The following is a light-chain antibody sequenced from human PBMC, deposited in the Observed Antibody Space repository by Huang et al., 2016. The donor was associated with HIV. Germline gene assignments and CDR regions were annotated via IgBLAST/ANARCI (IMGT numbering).Light chain of an antibody. Sequence: DIHMTQSPSSLSASVGDRVTITCRASQGITNSLAWYQQKPGEAPKLLLYGASRLESVVPSRFSGSGSGTDYTLTISSLRPEDCATYYCQQYYTTPWTFGQGTKVEIK. CDR1: QGITNS. CDR2: GAS. CDR3: QQYYTTPWT. J-gene: IGKJ1*01. V-gene: IGKV1-NL1*01.